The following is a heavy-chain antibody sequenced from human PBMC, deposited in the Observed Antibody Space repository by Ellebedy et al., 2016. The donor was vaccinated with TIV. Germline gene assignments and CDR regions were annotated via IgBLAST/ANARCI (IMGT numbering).Heavy chain of an antibody. CDR3: ARDFDSYGSGSTLDY. CDR2: IWHDGSNK. D-gene: IGHD3-10*01. V-gene: IGHV3-33*01. CDR1: GFTFSSYA. J-gene: IGHJ4*02. Sequence: GESLKISCAASGFTFSSYAIHWVRQAPGKGLEWVAVIWHDGSNKDYADSVKGQVTISRDNSKNTVDLQMNSLRAEDTAVYYCARDFDSYGSGSTLDYWGQGTLVTVSS.